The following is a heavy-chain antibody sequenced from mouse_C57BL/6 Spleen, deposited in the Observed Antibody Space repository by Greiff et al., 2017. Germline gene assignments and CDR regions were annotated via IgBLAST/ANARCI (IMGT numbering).Heavy chain of an antibody. CDR2: IDPETGGT. V-gene: IGHV1-15*01. D-gene: IGHD1-1*01. CDR1: GYTFTDYE. Sequence: VQLQQSGAELVRPGASVTLSCKASGYTFTDYEMHWVKQTPVHGLEWIGAIDPETGGTAYNQKFKGKAILTADKSSSTAYMALRSLTSEDSAVYYCTPTVVAPFAYWGQGTLVTVSA. CDR3: TPTVVAPFAY. J-gene: IGHJ3*01.